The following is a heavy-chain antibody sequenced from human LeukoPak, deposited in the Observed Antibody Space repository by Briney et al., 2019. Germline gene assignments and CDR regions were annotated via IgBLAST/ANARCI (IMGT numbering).Heavy chain of an antibody. J-gene: IGHJ5*02. CDR1: GFTFGDYA. CDR2: IRSKAYGGTT. V-gene: IGHV3-49*03. CDR3: TRDRSYYYGSGSYYTPGWFDP. Sequence: PGGSLRLSCTASGFTFGDYAMSWFRQAPGKGLEWVGFIRSKAYGGTTEYAASVKGRFTISRDDSKSIAYLQMNSLKTEDTAVYYCTRDRSYYYGSGSYYTPGWFDPWGQGTLVTVSS. D-gene: IGHD3-10*01.